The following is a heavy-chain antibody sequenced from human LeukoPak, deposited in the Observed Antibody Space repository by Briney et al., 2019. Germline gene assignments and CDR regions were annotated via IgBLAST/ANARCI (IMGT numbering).Heavy chain of an antibody. CDR1: GGSFSGYY. D-gene: IGHD3-22*01. J-gene: IGHJ4*02. V-gene: IGHV4-31*11. Sequence: PSETLSLTCAVYGGSFSGYYWSWIRQHPGKGLEWIGYIYYSGSTYYNPSLKSRVTISVDTSKNQFSLKLSSVTAADTDVYYCAREPHPYYDSSGSYFDYWGQGTLVTVSS. CDR2: IYYSGST. CDR3: AREPHPYYDSSGSYFDY.